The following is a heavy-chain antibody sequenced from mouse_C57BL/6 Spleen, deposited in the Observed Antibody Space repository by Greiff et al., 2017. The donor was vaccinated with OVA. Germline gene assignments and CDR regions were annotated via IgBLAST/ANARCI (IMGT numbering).Heavy chain of an antibody. CDR2: IYPGDGDT. CDR3: ARDYGSSWYFDF. V-gene: IGHV1-80*01. D-gene: IGHD1-1*01. Sequence: VQLQQSGAELVKPGASVKISCKASGYAFSSYWMNWVKQRPGKGLEWIGQIYPGDGDTNYNGKFKGKATLTADKSSSTAYMQLSSLTSEDSAVYFCARDYGSSWYFDFWGTGTTVTVSS. J-gene: IGHJ1*03. CDR1: GYAFSSYW.